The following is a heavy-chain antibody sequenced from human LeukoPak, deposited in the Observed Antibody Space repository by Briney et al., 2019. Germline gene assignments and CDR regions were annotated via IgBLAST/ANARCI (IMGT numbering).Heavy chain of an antibody. CDR2: IKQDGSEK. J-gene: IGHJ4*02. CDR3: ARASSSWTVDYFDY. V-gene: IGHV3-7*01. CDR1: GFTFSSYW. Sequence: GGSLRLSCAASGFTFSSYWMSWVRQAPGKGLEWVANIKQDGSEKYYVDSVKGRFTISRDNAKNSLYLQMNSLRAEDTAVYYCARASSSWTVDYFDYWGQGTLVTVSS. D-gene: IGHD6-13*01.